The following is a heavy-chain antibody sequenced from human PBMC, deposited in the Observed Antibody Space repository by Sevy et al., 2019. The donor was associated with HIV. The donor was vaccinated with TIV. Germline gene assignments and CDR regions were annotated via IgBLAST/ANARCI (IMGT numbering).Heavy chain of an antibody. Sequence: GGSLRLSCAASGFTFSNAWMSWVRQAPGKGLEWVGRIKSKTDGGTTDYAAPVKGRFTISRDDSKNTLYLQMNSLKTEDTAVYYCTTTLEPDYYDSSGHFDYWGQGTLVTLSS. V-gene: IGHV3-15*01. CDR3: TTTLEPDYYDSSGHFDY. CDR2: IKSKTDGGTT. J-gene: IGHJ4*02. D-gene: IGHD3-22*01. CDR1: GFTFSNAW.